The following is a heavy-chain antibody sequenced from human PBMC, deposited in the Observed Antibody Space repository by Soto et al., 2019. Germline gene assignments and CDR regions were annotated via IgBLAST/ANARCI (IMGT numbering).Heavy chain of an antibody. V-gene: IGHV1-3*01. J-gene: IGHJ5*02. CDR2: INAGNGNT. CDR1: GYTCTSYY. Sequence: GASGKVSCKASGYTCTSYYMHWGRQAPGQRLEWMGWINAGNGNTKYSQKFQGRVTITRDTSASTAYMELSSLRSEDTAVYYCARTRRIAADWFDPWGHRTLVSVSS. CDR3: ARTRRIAADWFDP. D-gene: IGHD6-13*01.